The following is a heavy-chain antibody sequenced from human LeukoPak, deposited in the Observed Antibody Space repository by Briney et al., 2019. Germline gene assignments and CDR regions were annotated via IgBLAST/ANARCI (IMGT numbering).Heavy chain of an antibody. D-gene: IGHD2-15*01. V-gene: IGHV1-69*13. CDR1: GGTFSSYA. J-gene: IGHJ4*02. CDR3: ASAGQGGLDCSGGSCYSEFDY. CDR2: IIPIFGTA. Sequence: SVKVSCKASGGTFSSYAISWVRQAPGQGLEWMGGIIPIFGTANYAQRFQGRVTITADESTSTAYMELSSLRSEDTAVYYCASAGQGGLDCSGGSCYSEFDYWGQGTLVTVSS.